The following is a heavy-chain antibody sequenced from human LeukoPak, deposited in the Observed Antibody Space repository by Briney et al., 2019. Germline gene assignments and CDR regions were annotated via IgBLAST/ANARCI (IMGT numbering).Heavy chain of an antibody. CDR3: AGWYYYDSSGYYLDY. Sequence: SVKVSCKASGGTFSSYAISWVRQAPGQGLEWMGRIIPILGIANYAQKFQGRVTITADKSTSTAYMELSSLRSEDTAVYYCAGWYYYDSSGYYLDYWGQGTLVTVSS. V-gene: IGHV1-69*04. J-gene: IGHJ4*02. CDR1: GGTFSSYA. D-gene: IGHD3-22*01. CDR2: IIPILGIA.